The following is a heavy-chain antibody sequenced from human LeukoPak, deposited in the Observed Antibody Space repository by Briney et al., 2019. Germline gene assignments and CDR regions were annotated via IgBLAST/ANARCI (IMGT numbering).Heavy chain of an antibody. Sequence: ASVKVSCKASGYTFTSYGISWVRQAPGQGLEWMGWISAYNGNTNYAQKLQGRVTMTTDTSTSTAYMELRSLRSDDTAVYYCARDSHYYDFWSGYFGSAFYYFDYWGQGTLVTVSS. CDR2: ISAYNGNT. D-gene: IGHD3-3*01. CDR3: ARDSHYYDFWSGYFGSAFYYFDY. V-gene: IGHV1-18*01. J-gene: IGHJ4*02. CDR1: GYTFTSYG.